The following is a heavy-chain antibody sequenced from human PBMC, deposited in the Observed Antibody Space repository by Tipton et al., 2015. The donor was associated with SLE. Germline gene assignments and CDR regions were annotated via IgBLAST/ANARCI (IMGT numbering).Heavy chain of an antibody. J-gene: IGHJ3*02. CDR3: ARVGPYSSSWYGDAFDI. D-gene: IGHD6-13*01. Sequence: QLVQSGAEVKKPGASVKVSCKASGYTFTGYYMHWVRQAPGQGLEWMGWMNPNSGNTGYAQKFQGRVTMTRNSTISTAYMELSSLRSEDTAVYYCARVGPYSSSWYGDAFDIWGQGTMVTVSS. CDR2: MNPNSGNT. CDR1: GYTFTGYY. V-gene: IGHV1-8*02.